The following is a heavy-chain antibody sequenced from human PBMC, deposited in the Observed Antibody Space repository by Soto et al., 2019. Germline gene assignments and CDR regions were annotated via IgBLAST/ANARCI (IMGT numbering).Heavy chain of an antibody. J-gene: IGHJ4*02. CDR1: GYSFTHYR. CDR2: IYAGDSDT. V-gene: IGHV5-51*01. D-gene: IGHD6-13*01. CDR3: ARARAAAGGLCDY. Sequence: GESLKISCKGSGYSFTHYRIAWVRQMPGKGLEWMGIIYAGDSDTKYSPSLQGQVTMSVDKSINTAYLQWRSVKASDTAMYYCARARAAAGGLCDYWGQGTLVTVSS.